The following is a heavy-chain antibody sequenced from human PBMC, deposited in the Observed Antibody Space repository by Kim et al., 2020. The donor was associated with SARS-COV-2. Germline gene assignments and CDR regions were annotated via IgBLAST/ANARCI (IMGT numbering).Heavy chain of an antibody. CDR1: GFTFSGSA. J-gene: IGHJ6*02. V-gene: IGHV3-73*01. CDR2: IRSKAKTYAT. CDR3: TRRVDYQYYGMDV. Sequence: GGSLRLSCAASGFTFSGSAVHWVRQASGKGLEWVGRIRSKAKTYATAYAASVKGRFAISRDDSKNMAYLQMNSLKTEDTAVYYCTRRVDYQYYGMDVWGQGTPVTVSS. D-gene: IGHD2-15*01.